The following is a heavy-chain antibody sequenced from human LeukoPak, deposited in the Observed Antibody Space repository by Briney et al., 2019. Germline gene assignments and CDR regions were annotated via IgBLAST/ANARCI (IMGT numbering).Heavy chain of an antibody. CDR1: GGSISSYY. V-gene: IGHV4-4*07. Sequence: SETLSPTCTVSGGSISSYYWSWIRQPAGKGLEWIGRIYTSGSTNYNPSLKSRVTMSVDTSKNQFSLKLSSVTAADTAVYYCARGGGYCSGGSCYFMKRYYYYGMDVWGQGTTVTVSS. J-gene: IGHJ6*02. CDR2: IYTSGST. CDR3: ARGGGYCSGGSCYFMKRYYYYGMDV. D-gene: IGHD2-15*01.